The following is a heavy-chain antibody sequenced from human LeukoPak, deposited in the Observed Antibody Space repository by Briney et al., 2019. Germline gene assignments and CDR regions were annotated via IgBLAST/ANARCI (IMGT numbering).Heavy chain of an antibody. CDR3: ARVHIAAAGYPGWFDP. Sequence: PSGTLSLTCAVSGGSISSSNWWSWVRQPPGKGLEWIGYIYYSGSTNYNPSLKSRVTISVDTSKNQFSLKLSSVTAADTAVYYCARVHIAAAGYPGWFDPWGQGTLVTVSS. J-gene: IGHJ5*02. V-gene: IGHV4-4*02. CDR2: IYYSGST. D-gene: IGHD6-13*01. CDR1: GGSISSSNW.